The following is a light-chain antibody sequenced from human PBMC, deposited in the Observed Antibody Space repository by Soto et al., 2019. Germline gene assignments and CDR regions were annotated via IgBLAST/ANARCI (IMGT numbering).Light chain of an antibody. V-gene: IGLV2-11*01. Sequence: QSALTQPRSVSGSPGQSVTISCTGTSSDVGGYNYVTWYQQYPGKAPKVMIYDVKTRPSGVPDRFSGSKSGNTASLTISGLQAEDEADHYCCSYAGDYTFVFGPGTKLTVL. J-gene: IGLJ1*01. CDR2: DVK. CDR3: CSYAGDYTFV. CDR1: SSDVGGYNY.